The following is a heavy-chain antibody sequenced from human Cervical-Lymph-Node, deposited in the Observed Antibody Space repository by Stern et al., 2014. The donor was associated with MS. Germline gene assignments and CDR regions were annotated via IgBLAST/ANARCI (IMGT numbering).Heavy chain of an antibody. CDR3: ARLTGRWSNEGYLDP. D-gene: IGHD5-12*01. CDR1: GFSFDSYYW. V-gene: IGHV5-51*03. J-gene: IGHJ5*02. Sequence: EMQLVESGAEVKKPGEALKIACKGSGFSFDSYYWIAWVRQLPGKGLEWMGIIYPSDSDIRYSPSFQGQVPIPADKSITTAYLQWSSLKASDTAIYYCARLTGRWSNEGYLDPWGQGTLVTVSS. CDR2: IYPSDSDI.